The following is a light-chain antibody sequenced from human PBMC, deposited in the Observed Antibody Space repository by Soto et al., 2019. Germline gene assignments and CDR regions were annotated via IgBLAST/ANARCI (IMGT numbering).Light chain of an antibody. Sequence: QSALTQPASVSGSPGQSITISCTGTSSDVGAYNFVSWYQQHPDKAPKLMIYEVRNRPSGVSNRFSGSKSGNTASLTISGLQAEDEADYYCSSYTSTSTPVVFGGGTKLTVL. J-gene: IGLJ2*01. CDR2: EVR. CDR1: SSDVGAYNF. V-gene: IGLV2-14*01. CDR3: SSYTSTSTPVV.